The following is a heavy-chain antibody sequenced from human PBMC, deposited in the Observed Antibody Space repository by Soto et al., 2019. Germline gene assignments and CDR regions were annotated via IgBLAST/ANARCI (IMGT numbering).Heavy chain of an antibody. J-gene: IGHJ4*02. V-gene: IGHV1-69*13. CDR1: GGTFSSYA. CDR3: ATYGSGSLPLFDY. CDR2: IIPIFGTA. D-gene: IGHD3-10*01. Sequence: SVKVSCKASGGTFSSYAISWVRQAPGQGLEWMGGIIPIFGTANYAQKFQGRVTITADESTSTAYMELSSLRSEDTAVYYCATYGSGSLPLFDYWGQGTLVTVYS.